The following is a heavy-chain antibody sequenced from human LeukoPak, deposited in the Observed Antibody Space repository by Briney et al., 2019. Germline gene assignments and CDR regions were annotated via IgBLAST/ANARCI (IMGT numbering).Heavy chain of an antibody. Sequence: PSEALSLTCAVYGGSFSGYYWSWIRQPPGKGLEWIGEINHSGSTNYNPSLKSRVTISVDTSKNQFSLKLSSVTAADTAVYYCARGLYGNAFDIWGQGTMVTVSS. D-gene: IGHD1-1*01. CDR3: ARGLYGNAFDI. CDR1: GGSFSGYY. J-gene: IGHJ3*02. CDR2: INHSGST. V-gene: IGHV4-34*01.